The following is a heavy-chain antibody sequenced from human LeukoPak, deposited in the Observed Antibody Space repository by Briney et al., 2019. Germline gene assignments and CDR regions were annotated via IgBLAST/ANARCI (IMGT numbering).Heavy chain of an antibody. J-gene: IGHJ5*02. CDR3: ARFTYYCSGGSCYPNWFDP. CDR2: IYTSGST. CDR1: GGSISSYY. Sequence: PSETLSLTCTVSGGSISSYYWSWIRQPAGKGLEWIGRIYTSGSTNYNPSLKSRVTMSVDTSKNQFSLKLSSVTAADTAVYYCARFTYYCSGGSCYPNWFDPWGQGTLVTVSS. V-gene: IGHV4-4*07. D-gene: IGHD2-15*01.